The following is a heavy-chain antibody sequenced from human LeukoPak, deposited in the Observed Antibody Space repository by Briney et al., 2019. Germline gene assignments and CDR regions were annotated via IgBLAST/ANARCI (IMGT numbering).Heavy chain of an antibody. CDR2: ISGSGGST. CDR3: AKDPSQWLASPNFDY. J-gene: IGHJ4*02. D-gene: IGHD6-19*01. CDR1: GFTFSSYA. Sequence: GGSLRLSCAASGFTFSSYAMSWVRQAPGKGLEWASAISGSGGSTYYADSVKGRFTISRDNSKNTLYLQMNSLRAEDTAVYYCAKDPSQWLASPNFDYWGQGTLVTVSS. V-gene: IGHV3-23*01.